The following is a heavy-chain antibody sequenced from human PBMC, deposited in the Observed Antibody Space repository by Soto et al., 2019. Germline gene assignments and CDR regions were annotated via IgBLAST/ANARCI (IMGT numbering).Heavy chain of an antibody. D-gene: IGHD1-26*01. CDR1: GYTFTGYY. J-gene: IGHJ4*02. CDR2: INPKSGDT. CDR3: ARGSPRMGALPTY. V-gene: IGHV1-2*02. Sequence: GPSVKVSCKASGYTFTGYYIHWVRQAPGQGLEWMGWINPKSGDTNYAQKFQGRVSMTRDTSITTAYMEVSRLKSDDTAVYYCARGSPRMGALPTYWGQGTLVTVSS.